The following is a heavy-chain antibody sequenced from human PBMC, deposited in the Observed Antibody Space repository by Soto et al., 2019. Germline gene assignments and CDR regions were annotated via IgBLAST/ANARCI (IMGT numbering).Heavy chain of an antibody. Sequence: QPGGSLRLSCAASGFSFSDYAMSWVSQAPGKGLEWVSVISESGGSTHYADSVRGRFTVSRDNSKNSLSLRMNSLRDEDTAVYFCAKRSPYSSGWYSPIFDYWGQGALAPVSS. D-gene: IGHD6-13*01. J-gene: IGHJ4*02. CDR1: GFSFSDYA. V-gene: IGHV3-23*01. CDR3: AKRSPYSSGWYSPIFDY. CDR2: ISESGGST.